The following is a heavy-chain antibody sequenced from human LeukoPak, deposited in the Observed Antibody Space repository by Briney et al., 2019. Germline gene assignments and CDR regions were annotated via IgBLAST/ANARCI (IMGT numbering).Heavy chain of an antibody. D-gene: IGHD4-23*01. Sequence: GGSLRLSCAASGFTFSSYWMHWVRQAPGKGLVWVSRINSDGSSTSYADSVKGRFTISRDNAKNTLYLQMNSLRADDTAVYYCARDHTVVNDFYFDYWGQGTLVTVSS. V-gene: IGHV3-74*01. CDR3: ARDHTVVNDFYFDY. CDR1: GFTFSSYW. CDR2: INSDGSST. J-gene: IGHJ4*02.